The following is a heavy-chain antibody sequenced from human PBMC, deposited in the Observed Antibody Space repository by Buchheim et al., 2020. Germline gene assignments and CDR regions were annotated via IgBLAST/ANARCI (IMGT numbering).Heavy chain of an antibody. D-gene: IGHD3-22*01. CDR1: GFTFSSYW. Sequence: EVQLVESGGGLVQPGGSLRLSCAASGFTFSSYWMSWVRQAPGKGLEWVANIKQDGSEKYYVDSVKGRFTISRDNAKNSLYLQMNSLRAEDTAVYYCARDASDYYDSSGYYPADYFDYWGQGTL. CDR3: ARDASDYYDSSGYYPADYFDY. CDR2: IKQDGSEK. J-gene: IGHJ4*02. V-gene: IGHV3-7*01.